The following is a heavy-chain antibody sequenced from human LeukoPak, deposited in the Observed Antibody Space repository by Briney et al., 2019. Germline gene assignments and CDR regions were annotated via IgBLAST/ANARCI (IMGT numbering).Heavy chain of an antibody. CDR1: GGSISSYY. Sequence: PSETLSLTCPVSGGSISSYYWSWIRQPPGRGREWIGYIYYIGSTNYNPSLKSRVTKPVDTSKNQFSLTLSSVTAPDRAVYYCARHFDWFDPWGQATQATVSS. V-gene: IGHV4-59*08. CDR3: ARHFDWFDP. J-gene: IGHJ5*02. CDR2: IYYIGST.